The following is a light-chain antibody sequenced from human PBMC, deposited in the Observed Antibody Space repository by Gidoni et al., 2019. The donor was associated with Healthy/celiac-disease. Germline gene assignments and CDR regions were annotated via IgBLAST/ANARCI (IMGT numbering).Light chain of an antibody. CDR3: QQYNSYSLT. CDR1: QSISSW. J-gene: IGKJ4*01. CDR2: KAS. V-gene: IGKV1-5*03. Sequence: DIQMTQSPSTLSESVGDRVTITCRASQSISSWLAWYQQKPGKAPKLLIYKASSLESGVPSRFSCSGSGTEFTLTISSLQPDYFATYYCQQYNSYSLTFGGGTKVEIK.